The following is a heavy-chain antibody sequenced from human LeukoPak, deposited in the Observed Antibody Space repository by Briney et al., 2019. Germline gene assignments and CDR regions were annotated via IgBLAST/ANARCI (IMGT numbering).Heavy chain of an antibody. Sequence: KPSETLSLTCTVSGGSISSSTHYWGWIRQPPGKGLEWIGTIYYGGSTYYKPSLKSRVTISVDTSKNQFSLKLSSVTAADTAVYYCARPRGSGWFYFDYGGQGTLVTVSA. CDR2: IYYGGST. CDR1: GGSISSSTHY. V-gene: IGHV4-39*01. J-gene: IGHJ4*02. D-gene: IGHD6-19*01. CDR3: ARPRGSGWFYFDY.